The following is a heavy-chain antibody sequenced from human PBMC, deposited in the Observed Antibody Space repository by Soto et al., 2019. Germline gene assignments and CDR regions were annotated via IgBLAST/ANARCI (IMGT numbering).Heavy chain of an antibody. J-gene: IGHJ5*01. CDR3: TREASGSGWWSQGSFES. Sequence: EVQLVESGGGLVQPGGSLRLSCAASGFTVSSSYISWVRQAPGKRLEWVSTIYSSGRTYYAESVRGRFTISRDDSKNTLYLQRNSLSVDDTAVYYCTREASGSGWWSQGSFESWGQGTLVTVSS. V-gene: IGHV3-66*01. D-gene: IGHD6-19*01. CDR1: GFTVSSSY. CDR2: IYSSGRT.